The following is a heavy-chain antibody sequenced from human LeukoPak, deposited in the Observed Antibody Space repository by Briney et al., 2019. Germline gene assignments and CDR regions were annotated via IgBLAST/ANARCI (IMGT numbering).Heavy chain of an antibody. CDR1: GFTFSSYA. D-gene: IGHD2-15*01. V-gene: IGHV3-30*04. CDR3: ALGSNYYYMDV. CDR2: ISYDGSNK. J-gene: IGHJ6*03. Sequence: GGSLGLSCAASGFTFSSYAMHWVRQAPGKGLEWVAVISYDGSNKYYADSVKGRFTISRDNSKNTLYLQMNSLRAEDTAVYYCALGSNYYYMDVWGKGTTVTVSS.